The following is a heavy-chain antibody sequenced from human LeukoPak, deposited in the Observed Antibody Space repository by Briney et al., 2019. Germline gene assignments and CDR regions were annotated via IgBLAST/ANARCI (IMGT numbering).Heavy chain of an antibody. D-gene: IGHD6-13*01. CDR2: ISSSSSYI. V-gene: IGHV3-21*01. CDR1: GFTFSSYS. Sequence: GGSLRLSCAASGFTFSSYSMNWVRQAPGKGLEWVSSISSSSSYIYYADSVKGRFTISRDNAKNSLYLQMNSLRAEDTAVYYCARDPSSWPYYYYYMDVWGKGTTVTVSS. J-gene: IGHJ6*03. CDR3: ARDPSSWPYYYYYMDV.